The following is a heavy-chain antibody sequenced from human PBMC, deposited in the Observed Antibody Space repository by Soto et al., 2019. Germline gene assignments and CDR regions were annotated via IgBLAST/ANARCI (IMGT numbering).Heavy chain of an antibody. Sequence: SDTLSLTCTVSGGSISSYYWSWIRQPPGKGLEWIGYIYYSGSTNYNPSLKSRVTISVDTSKNQFSLKLSSVTAADTAVYYCARGITRFDPWGQGTLVTVSS. J-gene: IGHJ5*02. CDR1: GGSISSYY. CDR2: IYYSGST. CDR3: ARGITRFDP. V-gene: IGHV4-59*01. D-gene: IGHD3-10*01.